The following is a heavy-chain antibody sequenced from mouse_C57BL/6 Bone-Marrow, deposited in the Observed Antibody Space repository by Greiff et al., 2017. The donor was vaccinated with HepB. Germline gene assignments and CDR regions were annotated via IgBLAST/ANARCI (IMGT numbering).Heavy chain of an antibody. CDR3: ARWGSSTYWYFDV. J-gene: IGHJ1*03. CDR1: GYTFTSYW. V-gene: IGHV1-62-3*01. CDR2: IDPGDGDT. Sequence: QVQLQQPGAELVKPGASVKLSCKASGYTFTSYWMHWVKQRPGRGLEWIGRIDPGDGDTNYNGKFKGKATLTADKSSSTAYMQLSSLTSEDSAVYFCARWGSSTYWYFDVWGTGTTVTVSS. D-gene: IGHD1-1*01.